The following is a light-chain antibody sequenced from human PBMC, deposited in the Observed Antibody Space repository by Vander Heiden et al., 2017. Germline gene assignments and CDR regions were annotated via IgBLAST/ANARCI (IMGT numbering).Light chain of an antibody. CDR2: GAS. CDR1: QSGSSN. Sequence: IVTTQSPATLSVLPGERATLSCRASQSGSSNLAWYKQKPGQAPRLLIYGASTRATGIPARCSGSGSGTEFTLTISSLQSEDFAVYYCMQYNDWPGTFGQGTKLEIK. J-gene: IGKJ2*01. CDR3: MQYNDWPGT. V-gene: IGKV3-15*01.